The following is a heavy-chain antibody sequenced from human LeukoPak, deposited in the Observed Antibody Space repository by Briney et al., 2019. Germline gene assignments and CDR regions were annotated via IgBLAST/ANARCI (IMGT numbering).Heavy chain of an antibody. Sequence: ASVKVSCKASGYTFTSYGISWVRQAPGQGLEWMGWISAYNGNTNYAQQLQGRVTMTTGTSTSTAYMELRSLRSDDTAVYYCARGGSCSGGSCSDDAFDIWGQGTMVTVSS. CDR2: ISAYNGNT. V-gene: IGHV1-18*01. D-gene: IGHD2-15*01. J-gene: IGHJ3*02. CDR1: GYTFTSYG. CDR3: ARGGSCSGGSCSDDAFDI.